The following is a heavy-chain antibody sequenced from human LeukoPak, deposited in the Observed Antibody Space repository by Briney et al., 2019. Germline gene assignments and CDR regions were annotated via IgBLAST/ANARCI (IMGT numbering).Heavy chain of an antibody. D-gene: IGHD3-10*01. V-gene: IGHV1-18*04. CDR1: GYTFTSYG. Sequence: ASVKVSCKASGYTFTSYGISWVRQAPGQGREWMGWISAYNGNTNYAQKLQGRVTMTTDTSTSTAYIELRSLRSDDTAVYYCARPYGSGSYYNSPLDYWGQGTLVTVSS. CDR2: ISAYNGNT. J-gene: IGHJ4*02. CDR3: ARPYGSGSYYNSPLDY.